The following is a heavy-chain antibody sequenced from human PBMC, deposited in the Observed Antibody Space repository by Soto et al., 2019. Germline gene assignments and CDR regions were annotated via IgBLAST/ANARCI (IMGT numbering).Heavy chain of an antibody. D-gene: IGHD1-1*01. J-gene: IGHJ4*02. CDR3: ARHIHNQGFEYYFDS. CDR1: GGSLTRSGSA. CDR2: IDYSGNI. V-gene: IGHV4-39*01. Sequence: SETLSLTCNASGGSLTRSGSAWGWVRQSPGKGLEWVGTIDYSGNIYYIPSLKSRITISVDTSKNQISLKLSSVTAADTAVYYCARHIHNQGFEYYFDSWGQGTLVTVSS.